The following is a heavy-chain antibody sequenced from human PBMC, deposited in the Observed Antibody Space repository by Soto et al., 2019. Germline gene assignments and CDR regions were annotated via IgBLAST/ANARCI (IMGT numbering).Heavy chain of an antibody. CDR1: GYTFTSYA. V-gene: IGHV1-3*01. Sequence: ASVKVSCKASGYTFTSYAMHWLLQAPGQRLEWMGWINAGNGNTKYSQKFQGRVTITRDTSASTAYMELSSLRSEDTAVYYCARPARGSSSSPHAFDIWGQGTMVTVSS. CDR2: INAGNGNT. CDR3: ARPARGSSSSPHAFDI. D-gene: IGHD6-6*01. J-gene: IGHJ3*02.